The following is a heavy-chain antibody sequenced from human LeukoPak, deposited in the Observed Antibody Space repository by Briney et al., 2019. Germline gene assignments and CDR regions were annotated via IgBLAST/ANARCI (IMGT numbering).Heavy chain of an antibody. Sequence: SETLSLTCTVSGGSISSSSYYWGWIRQPPGKGLEWIGSIYYGGSTYYNPSLKSRVTISVDTSKNQFSLKLSSVTAADTAVYYCARQSVVVVAATEAWFDYWGQGTLVTVSS. CDR1: GGSISSSSYY. J-gene: IGHJ4*02. D-gene: IGHD2-15*01. CDR3: ARQSVVVVAATEAWFDY. CDR2: IYYGGST. V-gene: IGHV4-39*01.